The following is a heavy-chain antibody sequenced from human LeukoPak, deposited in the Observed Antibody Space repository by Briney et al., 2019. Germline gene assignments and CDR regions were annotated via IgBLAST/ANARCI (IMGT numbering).Heavy chain of an antibody. D-gene: IGHD3-3*01. CDR1: GFTFSSYA. CDR3: AKGTGYDFWSGYPYYYYMDV. V-gene: IGHV3-23*01. CDR2: ISGSGGST. J-gene: IGHJ6*03. Sequence: GGSPRLSCAASGFTFSSYAMSWVRQAPGKGLEWVSAISGSGGSTYYADSVKGRFTISRDNSKNTLYLQMNSLRAEDTAVYYCAKGTGYDFWSGYPYYYYMDVWGKGTTVTVSS.